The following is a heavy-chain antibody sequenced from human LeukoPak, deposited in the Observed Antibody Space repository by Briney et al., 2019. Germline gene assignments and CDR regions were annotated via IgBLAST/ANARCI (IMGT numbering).Heavy chain of an antibody. CDR2: IYHSGST. D-gene: IGHD3-10*01. V-gene: IGHV4-30-2*01. CDR1: GGSISSGGYS. Sequence: SETLSLTCAVSGGSISSGGYSWSWIRQPPGKGLEWIGYIYHSGSTYYNPSLKSRVTISVDRSKNQFSLKLSSVTAADTAVYYCARARITRVRGVTKSSSFDYWGQGTLVTVSS. CDR3: ARARITRVRGVTKSSSFDY. J-gene: IGHJ4*02.